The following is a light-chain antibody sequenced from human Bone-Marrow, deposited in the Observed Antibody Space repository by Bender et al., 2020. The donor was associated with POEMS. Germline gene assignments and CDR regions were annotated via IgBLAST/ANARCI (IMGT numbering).Light chain of an antibody. CDR3: SSYTPTSTLGF. CDR1: TRDIGTYDF. CDR2: DVS. J-gene: IGLJ2*01. V-gene: IGLV2-14*03. Sequence: QSALTQPASVSGSPGQSITIPCTGTTRDIGTYDFVCWYQHHAGRAPKVIIFDVSHRTSGVSDCFSGSKSGNTAFLTISGLRAEDEAVYYCSSYTPTSTLGFVGGGTKLTVL.